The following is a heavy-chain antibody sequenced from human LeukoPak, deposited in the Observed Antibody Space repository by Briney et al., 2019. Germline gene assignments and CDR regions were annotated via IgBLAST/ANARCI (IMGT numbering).Heavy chain of an antibody. CDR1: SGSISSYY. CDR3: ARENIAARPLDY. J-gene: IGHJ4*02. V-gene: IGHV4-59*12. CDR2: IYSSGTI. Sequence: SETLSLTCTVSSGSISSYYWSWIRQPPGKGLEWLGYIYSSGTINFNPSLKSRLTMSVDTSKNQFSLKLSSVTAADTAVYYCARENIAARPLDYWGQGTLVTVSS. D-gene: IGHD6-6*01.